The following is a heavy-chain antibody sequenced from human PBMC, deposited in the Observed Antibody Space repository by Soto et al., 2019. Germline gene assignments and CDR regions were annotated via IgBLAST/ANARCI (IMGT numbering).Heavy chain of an antibody. J-gene: IGHJ2*01. CDR2: ISTSGST. CDR1: GGSISSYY. Sequence: QVQLQESGPGLVKPSETLSLTCTVSGGSISSYYWSWIRQPAGKGLEWIGRISTSGSTNYNPSLKSRVNVSVDTSKNPFSLKRSSLTAADTAVYYCARDRRTPYWYFELWGRGTLVTVSS. CDR3: ARDRRTPYWYFEL. V-gene: IGHV4-4*07.